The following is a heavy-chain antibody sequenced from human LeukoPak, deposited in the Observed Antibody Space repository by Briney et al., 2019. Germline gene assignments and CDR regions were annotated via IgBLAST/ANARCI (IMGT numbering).Heavy chain of an antibody. CDR1: GFTFSSYD. J-gene: IGHJ4*02. V-gene: IGHV3-13*01. CDR3: VRQTRLDGYNYLGY. Sequence: GGSLRLSCAASGFTFSSYDMHWVRHVTGKGLEWVSAITSAGDTYYPGSGKGRFTISRENAKNSLYLQMNSLRAEDTAVYYCVRQTRLDGYNYLGYWGQGILVTVSS. D-gene: IGHD5-24*01. CDR2: ITSAGDT.